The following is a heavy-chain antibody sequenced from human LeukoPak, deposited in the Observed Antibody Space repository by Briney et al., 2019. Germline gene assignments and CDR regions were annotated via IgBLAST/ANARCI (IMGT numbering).Heavy chain of an antibody. D-gene: IGHD2-21*02. CDR2: IYPGDSDT. CDR1: GYSFTSYW. V-gene: IGHV5-51*03. Sequence: GESLKISCKGSGYSFTSYWIGWVRQMPGKGLEWMGIIYPGDSDTRYSPSFQGQVTISADKSISTAYLQWSSLKASDTAMYYSARPYCGGDCSLDAFDIWGQGTMVTVSS. J-gene: IGHJ3*02. CDR3: ARPYCGGDCSLDAFDI.